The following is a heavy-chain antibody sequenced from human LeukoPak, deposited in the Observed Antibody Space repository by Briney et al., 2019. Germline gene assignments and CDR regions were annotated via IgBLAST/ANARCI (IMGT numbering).Heavy chain of an antibody. D-gene: IGHD6-6*01. CDR2: INHRGST. CDR1: GGSFSGYH. J-gene: IGHJ4*02. Sequence: PSETLSLTCAVYGGSFSGYHWSWIRQPLGKGLEWIGEINHRGSTNYNPSLRSRVTMSVDTSKNQFSLKLSSVTAADTAVYYCARGRGAARFVTIEFDYWGQGALVTVSS. CDR3: ARGRGAARFVTIEFDY. V-gene: IGHV4-34*01.